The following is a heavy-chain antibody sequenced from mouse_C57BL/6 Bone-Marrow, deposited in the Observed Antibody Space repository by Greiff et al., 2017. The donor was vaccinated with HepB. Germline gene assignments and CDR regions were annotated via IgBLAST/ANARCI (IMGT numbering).Heavy chain of an antibody. CDR2: ISDGGSYT. CDR1: GFTFSSYA. V-gene: IGHV5-4*01. D-gene: IGHD1-3*01. J-gene: IGHJ3*01. Sequence: DVQLQESGGGLVKPGGSLKLSCAASGFTFSSYAMSWVRQTPEKRLEWVATISDGGSYTYYPDNVKGRFTISRDNAKNNLYLQMSHLKSEETAMYYCARDKGFAYWGQGTLVTVSA. CDR3: ARDKGFAY.